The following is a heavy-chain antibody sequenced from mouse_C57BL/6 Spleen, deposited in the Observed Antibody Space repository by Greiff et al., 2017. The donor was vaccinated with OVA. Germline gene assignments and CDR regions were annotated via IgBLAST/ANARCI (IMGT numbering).Heavy chain of an antibody. V-gene: IGHV1-82*01. J-gene: IGHJ2*01. CDR3: ARYGGKYYMDY. D-gene: IGHD1-1*01. CDR1: GYAFSSSW. Sequence: QVQLKESGPELVKPGASVKISCKASGYAFSSSWMNWVKQRPGKGLEWIGRIYPGDGDTNYNGKFKGKATLTADNSSSTAYMQLSSLTSEDAAVYFCARYGGKYYMDYWGQGTTLTVSS. CDR2: IYPGDGDT.